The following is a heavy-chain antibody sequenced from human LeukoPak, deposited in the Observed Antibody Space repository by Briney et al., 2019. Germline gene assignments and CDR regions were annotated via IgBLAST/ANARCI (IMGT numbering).Heavy chain of an antibody. Sequence: SETLSLTCTVSGGSISRYYWSWIRQPPGKGLEWIGYIYSSGSTNYNPSLKSRVTISVDTSKNQLSLKLSSLTAADTAVYYCARSDCSGDSCYVGWFDPWGQGTLVTVSS. D-gene: IGHD2-15*01. V-gene: IGHV4-59*01. CDR3: ARSDCSGDSCYVGWFDP. CDR1: GGSISRYY. J-gene: IGHJ5*02. CDR2: IYSSGST.